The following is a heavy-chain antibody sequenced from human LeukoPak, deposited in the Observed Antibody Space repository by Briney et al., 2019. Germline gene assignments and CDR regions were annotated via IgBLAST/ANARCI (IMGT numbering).Heavy chain of an antibody. V-gene: IGHV3-11*01. CDR3: ATRWTLYYYMDV. CDR1: GFTFSDYY. CDR2: ISSSGSTI. J-gene: IGHJ6*03. D-gene: IGHD2-15*01. Sequence: GGSLRLSCAASGFTFSDYYMSWIRQAPGKGLEWVSYISSSGSTIYYADSVKGRFTISRDNAKNSLYLQMNSLRAEDTAVYYCATRWTLYYYMDVWGKGTTVTVSS.